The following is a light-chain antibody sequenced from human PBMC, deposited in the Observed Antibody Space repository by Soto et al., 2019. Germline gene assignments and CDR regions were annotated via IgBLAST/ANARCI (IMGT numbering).Light chain of an antibody. V-gene: IGKV1-39*01. Sequence: DIQMTQSPSSLSASVGDSVTITCRASQTISSYLSWYQQKPGEAPKLLIYYASNLQSGVSSRFSGRGFGTDFRRTINSLQPEDSATYHCQQSQRTLSFGGGTKVEI. J-gene: IGKJ4*01. CDR1: QTISSY. CDR3: QQSQRTLS. CDR2: YAS.